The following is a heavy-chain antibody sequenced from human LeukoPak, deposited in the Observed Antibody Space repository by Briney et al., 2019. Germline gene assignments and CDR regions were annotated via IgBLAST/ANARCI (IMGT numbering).Heavy chain of an antibody. J-gene: IGHJ4*02. V-gene: IGHV3-48*03. CDR1: GFSISTYE. Sequence: PGGSLRLSCAASGFSISTYEMNWVRQAPGKGLEWVSYLSSSGTIYYADSVKGRFTISRDNAKNSLFLQMNSLRAGDTALYYCARRFDCWGQGTLVTVSS. CDR2: LSSSGTI. CDR3: ARRFDC.